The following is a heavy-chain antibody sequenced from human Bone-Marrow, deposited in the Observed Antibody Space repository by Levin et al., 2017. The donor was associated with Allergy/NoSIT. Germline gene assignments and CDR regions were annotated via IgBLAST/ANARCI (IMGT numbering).Heavy chain of an antibody. CDR3: ARTPPRLDTYNYYGMDV. D-gene: IGHD3-16*01. CDR1: GGSIINYY. Sequence: SQTLSLTCTVSGGSIINYYWTWIRQPPGKGLEWIAFIYYTGKTAYSPSLQSRVTISVDTSKNQLSLNLRSVTAADTATYYCARTPPRLDTYNYYGMDVWGQGTSVTVSS. V-gene: IGHV4-59*01. CDR2: IYYTGKT. J-gene: IGHJ6*02.